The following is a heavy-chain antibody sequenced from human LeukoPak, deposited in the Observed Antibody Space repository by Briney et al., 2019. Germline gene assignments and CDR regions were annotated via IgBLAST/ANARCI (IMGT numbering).Heavy chain of an antibody. CDR3: ARSLSITYYYDSSGYPLTRDY. V-gene: IGHV4-34*01. D-gene: IGHD3-22*01. CDR2: IHHTGST. J-gene: IGHJ4*02. Sequence: SETLSLTCAVYGGSLSGYYWSWIRQSPGKGLEWIGEIHHTGSTNYNPSLKSRVTISVDTSKNQFSMRLSSVTVADTAVYYCARSLSITYYYDSSGYPLTRDYWGQGTLVTVSS. CDR1: GGSLSGYY.